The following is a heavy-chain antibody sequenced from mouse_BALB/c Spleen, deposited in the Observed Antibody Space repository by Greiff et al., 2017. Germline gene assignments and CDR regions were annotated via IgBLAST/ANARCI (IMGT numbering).Heavy chain of an antibody. CDR1: GYTFTDYA. CDR2: ISTYYGDA. D-gene: IGHD2-3*01. CDR3: ARRIDGYYGDYAMDY. V-gene: IGHV1S137*01. Sequence: VQLQQSGAELVRPGVSVKISCKGSGYTFTDYAMHWVKQSHAKSLEWIGVISTYYGDASYNQKFKGKATMTVDKSSSTAYMELARLTSEDSAIYYCARRIDGYYGDYAMDYWGQGTSGTVSS. J-gene: IGHJ4*01.